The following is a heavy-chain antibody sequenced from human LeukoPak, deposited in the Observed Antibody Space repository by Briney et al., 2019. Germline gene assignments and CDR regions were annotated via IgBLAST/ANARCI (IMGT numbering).Heavy chain of an antibody. CDR1: GITLSNYG. J-gene: IGHJ4*02. Sequence: GGSLRLSCAVSGITLSNYGMSWVRQAPGKGLEWVAGISGSGGSTYYADSVKGRFTVSRDNPKNTLYLQMNSLRAEDTAFYFCAKRGVVIRVILVGFHKEANYFDSWGQGALVTVSS. CDR2: ISGSGGST. V-gene: IGHV3-23*01. CDR3: AKRGVVIRVILVGFHKEANYFDS. D-gene: IGHD3-22*01.